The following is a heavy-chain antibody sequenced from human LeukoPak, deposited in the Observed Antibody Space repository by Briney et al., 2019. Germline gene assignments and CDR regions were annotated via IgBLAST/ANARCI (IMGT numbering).Heavy chain of an antibody. V-gene: IGHV4-34*01. CDR1: GGSFSGYY. J-gene: IGHJ4*02. Sequence: PSETLSLTCAVYGGSFSGYYWSWIRQPPGKGLEWIGEINHSGSTNYNPSLKSRVTISVDTSKNQFSLKLSSVTAADTAVYYCARVGSGWYSYYFDYWGQGTLVTVSS. CDR3: ARVGSGWYSYYFDY. CDR2: INHSGST. D-gene: IGHD6-19*01.